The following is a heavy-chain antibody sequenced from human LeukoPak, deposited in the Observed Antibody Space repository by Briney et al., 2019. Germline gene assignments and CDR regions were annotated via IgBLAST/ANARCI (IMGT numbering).Heavy chain of an antibody. J-gene: IGHJ4*02. V-gene: IGHV4-30-4*01. CDR1: GGSISSGDYY. Sequence: SETLSLTCTVSGGSISSGDYYWRWIRQPPGKGLEWIGYIYYSGSTYYNPSLKSRVTMSVDTSKNQFSLKLSSATAADTAVYYCARVGRGNSVGADYWGQGTLVTVSS. CDR2: IYYSGST. D-gene: IGHD4-23*01. CDR3: ARVGRGNSVGADY.